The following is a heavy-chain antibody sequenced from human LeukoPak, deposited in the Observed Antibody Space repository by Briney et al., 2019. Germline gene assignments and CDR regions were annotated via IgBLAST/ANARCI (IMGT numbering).Heavy chain of an antibody. Sequence: GGSLRLSCAASGFTFSSYSMNWVRQAPGKGLEWVSSISGDGASISYADSMKGRVTVSRDNGENSVFLQLNRLTVEDTAVYYCAREQWFRWEFWGQGVLVTVSS. CDR3: AREQWFRWEF. D-gene: IGHD3-10*01. V-gene: IGHV3-21*04. CDR1: GFTFSSYS. CDR2: ISGDGASI. J-gene: IGHJ4*02.